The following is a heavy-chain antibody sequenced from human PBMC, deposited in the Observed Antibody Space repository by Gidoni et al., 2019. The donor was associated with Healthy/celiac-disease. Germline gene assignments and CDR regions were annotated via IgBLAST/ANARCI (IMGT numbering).Heavy chain of an antibody. J-gene: IGHJ4*02. D-gene: IGHD2-15*01. CDR1: TSSDYY. CDR3: AWVDTEYCSGGSCYSYYFDY. V-gene: IGHV3-11*06. Sequence: TSSDYYMSWIRQAPGKGLEWVSYISSSSSYTTFADSVKGRFTIYRHNAKNSLYLQMNSLRAEDTAVYYCAWVDTEYCSGGSCYSYYFDYWGQGTLVTVSS. CDR2: ISSSSSYT.